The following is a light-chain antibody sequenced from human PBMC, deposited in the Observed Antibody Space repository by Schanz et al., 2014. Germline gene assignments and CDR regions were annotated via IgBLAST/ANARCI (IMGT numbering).Light chain of an antibody. CDR3: QHRSNWPPLT. CDR2: GAS. V-gene: IGKV3-11*01. J-gene: IGKJ4*01. Sequence: EVVMTQSPATLSLSPGERATLSCWASQSVERKLAWYQQKSGQAHRLLIYGASTRAAGIPARFSGSGSVTDFTLTISSLAPEDFAVYYCQHRSNWPPLTFGGGTKVEIK. CDR1: QSVERK.